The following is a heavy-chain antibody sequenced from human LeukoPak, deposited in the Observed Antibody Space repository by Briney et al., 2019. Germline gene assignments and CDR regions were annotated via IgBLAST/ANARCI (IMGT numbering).Heavy chain of an antibody. CDR3: HLVAAWDY. D-gene: IGHD2-15*01. CDR2: ISSSSSYM. V-gene: IGHV3-21*01. Sequence: GGSLRLSCAASGFTFSRNSMNWVRQAPGKGLEWVSSISSSSSYMYYADSVKGRFTISRDNAKNSLYLQMNSLRAEDTAVYYCHLVAAWDYWGQGTLVTVSS. J-gene: IGHJ4*02. CDR1: GFTFSRNS.